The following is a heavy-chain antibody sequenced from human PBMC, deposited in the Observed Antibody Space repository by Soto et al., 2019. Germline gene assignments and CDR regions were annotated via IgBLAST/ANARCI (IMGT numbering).Heavy chain of an antibody. CDR3: ATEPIYYNDGSGYYPLGH. V-gene: IGHV1-18*04. D-gene: IGHD3-22*01. CDR2: ISAHNGDT. CDR1: GYSFATYG. J-gene: IGHJ4*02. Sequence: QVQLVQSGAEVKKPGASVKVSCKASGYSFATYGFSWVRQAPGQGLECVGWISAHNGDTHYSQKFQGRVTLTRDTSTNTGSMELRSLTSEDTAVYFCATEPIYYNDGSGYYPLGHWGQGTLVTVSS.